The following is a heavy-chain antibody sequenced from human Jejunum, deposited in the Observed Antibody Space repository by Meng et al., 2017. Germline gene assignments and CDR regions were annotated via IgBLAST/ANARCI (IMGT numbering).Heavy chain of an antibody. D-gene: IGHD3-16*01. CDR3: ARENWVLDY. J-gene: IGHJ4*02. CDR1: GYTFTPYY. V-gene: IGHV1-2*02. Sequence: ASVKVSCKTSGYTFTPYYIHWVRQAPGQGLEWVGCMNPNSGATDFGNNFQGRITLTRDTSISTAYMELTRLTSDDTAIYYCARENWVLDYWGRGTLVTVSS. CDR2: MNPNSGAT.